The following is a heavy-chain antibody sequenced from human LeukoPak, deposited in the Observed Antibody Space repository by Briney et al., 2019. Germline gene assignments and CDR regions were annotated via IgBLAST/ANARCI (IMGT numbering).Heavy chain of an antibody. D-gene: IGHD5-24*01. J-gene: IGHJ3*02. V-gene: IGHV3-30-3*01. CDR1: EFTFSNYA. CDR2: ISYDGNSK. CDR3: ARDASYRGGYNFGDAFDI. Sequence: GGSLRLSCAASEFTFSNYAMYWVRQAPGKGLAWVAVISYDGNSKSYAKSVKGRFTISRDNAKNSLYLQMNSLRAEDTAVYYCARDASYRGGYNFGDAFDIWGQGTMVTVSS.